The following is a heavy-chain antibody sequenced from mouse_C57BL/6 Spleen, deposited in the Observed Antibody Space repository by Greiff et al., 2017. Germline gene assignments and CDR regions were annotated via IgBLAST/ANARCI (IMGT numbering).Heavy chain of an antibody. J-gene: IGHJ1*03. CDR1: GFTFSDYG. D-gene: IGHD1-1*02. CDR2: ISSGSSTI. CDR3: ARQGWDWYFDV. V-gene: IGHV5-17*01. Sequence: EVKLMESGGGLVKPGGSLKLSCAASGFTFSDYGMHWVRQAPEKGLEWVAYISSGSSTIYYADTVKGRFTISRDNAKNTLFLQLTSLRYEDTAMYYCARQGWDWYFDVWGTGTTVTVSS.